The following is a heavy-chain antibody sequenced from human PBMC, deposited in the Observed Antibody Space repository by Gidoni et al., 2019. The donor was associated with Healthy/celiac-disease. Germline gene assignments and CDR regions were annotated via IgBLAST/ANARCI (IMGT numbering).Heavy chain of an antibody. CDR2: IYYSGST. Sequence: QVQLQESGPGLVKPSETLSLTCTVSGGYISSYYWSWIRQPPGKGLEWIGYIYYSGSTNYNPSLKSRVTISVDTSKNQFSLKLSSVTAADTAVYYCARGLLDYGDYYYYGMDVWGQGTTVTVSS. CDR3: ARGLLDYGDYYYYGMDV. D-gene: IGHD4-17*01. J-gene: IGHJ6*02. V-gene: IGHV4-59*08. CDR1: GGYISSYY.